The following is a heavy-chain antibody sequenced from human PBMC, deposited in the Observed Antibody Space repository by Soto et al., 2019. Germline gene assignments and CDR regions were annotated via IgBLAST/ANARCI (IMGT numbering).Heavy chain of an antibody. J-gene: IGHJ4*02. D-gene: IGHD6-6*01. CDR2: IIPIFGTA. CDR3: ARGGRVAARPQDQLWVDY. V-gene: IGHV1-69*06. CDR1: GGTFSSYA. Sequence: QVQLVQSGAEVKKPGSSVKVSCTASGGTFSSYAISWVRQAPGQGLEWMGGIIPIFGTANYAQKFQGRVTITADKSTSTAYMELSSLRSEDTAVYYCARGGRVAARPQDQLWVDYWGQGTLVTVSS.